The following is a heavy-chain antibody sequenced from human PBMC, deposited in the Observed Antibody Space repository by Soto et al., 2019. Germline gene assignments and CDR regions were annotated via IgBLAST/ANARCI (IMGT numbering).Heavy chain of an antibody. J-gene: IGHJ6*02. CDR2: INHSGST. D-gene: IGHD3-10*01. CDR3: AREVSWYYYYGMDV. Sequence: LSLTFAVCVGSFSGYYWSWIRQPPGKGLEWIGEINHSGSTNYNPSLKSRVTISVDTSKNQFSLKLSSVTAADTAVYYCAREVSWYYYYGMDVWGQGTTVTVSS. V-gene: IGHV4-34*01. CDR1: VGSFSGYY.